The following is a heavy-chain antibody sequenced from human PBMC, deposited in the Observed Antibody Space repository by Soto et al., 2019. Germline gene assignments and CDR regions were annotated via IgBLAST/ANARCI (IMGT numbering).Heavy chain of an antibody. Sequence: ASVKVSCKASGYAFTSYAMHWVRQAPGQRLEWMGWINAGNSDTTYSQKFQGRVTITSDTSASTAYMELTSLRSEDTAVYYCARDFSMVLVVPGYWGQGSLVTVSS. V-gene: IGHV1-3*01. D-gene: IGHD3-22*01. J-gene: IGHJ4*02. CDR3: ARDFSMVLVVPGY. CDR1: GYAFTSYA. CDR2: INAGNSDT.